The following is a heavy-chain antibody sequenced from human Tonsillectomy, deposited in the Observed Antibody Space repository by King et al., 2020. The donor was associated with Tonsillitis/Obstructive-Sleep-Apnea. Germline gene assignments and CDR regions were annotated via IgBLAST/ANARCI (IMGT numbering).Heavy chain of an antibody. Sequence: VQLVESGGGVVQPGRSLRLSCAASGFTFSSYAMHWVRQAPGKGLEWVAVISYDGTNKYYADSVKGRFAISRDNSKHTLYLQMNGLRAEDTAVYYCARTGGTVGFDYCGQGTRVTVSA. V-gene: IGHV3-30*09. CDR2: ISYDGTNK. CDR3: ARTGGTVGFDY. J-gene: IGHJ4*02. D-gene: IGHD1/OR15-1a*01. CDR1: GFTFSSYA.